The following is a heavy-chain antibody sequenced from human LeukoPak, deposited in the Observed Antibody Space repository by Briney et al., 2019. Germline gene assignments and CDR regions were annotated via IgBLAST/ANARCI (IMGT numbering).Heavy chain of an antibody. D-gene: IGHD2-2*01. Sequence: SLTLSLTCTVSGGSISSSSYYCGWIRQPPGKGLEWIGSIYYSGRTYYNPSLKSPVTISVDTSKNQFSLKLISVTATDTAVYYCARGVVVPAVIGNAFDIWGQGTMVTVSS. CDR1: GGSISSSSYY. CDR3: ARGVVVPAVIGNAFDI. J-gene: IGHJ3*02. V-gene: IGHV4-39*07. CDR2: IYYSGRT.